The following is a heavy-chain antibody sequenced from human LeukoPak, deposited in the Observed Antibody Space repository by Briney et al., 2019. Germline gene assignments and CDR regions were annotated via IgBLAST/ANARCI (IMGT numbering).Heavy chain of an antibody. D-gene: IGHD3-10*01. Sequence: SETLSLTCTVSGGSISSSSYYWGWIRQPPGKGLEWIGSIYYSGSTYYNPSLKSRVTISVDTSKNQFSLKLSSVTAADTAVYYCARLWFGELLAPDYWGQGTLATVSS. CDR2: IYYSGST. V-gene: IGHV4-39*01. J-gene: IGHJ4*02. CDR1: GGSISSSSYY. CDR3: ARLWFGELLAPDY.